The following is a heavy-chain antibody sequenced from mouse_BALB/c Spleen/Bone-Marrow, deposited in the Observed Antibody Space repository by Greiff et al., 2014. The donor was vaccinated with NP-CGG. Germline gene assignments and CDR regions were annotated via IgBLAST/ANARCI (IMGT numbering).Heavy chain of an antibody. J-gene: IGHJ4*01. V-gene: IGHV1-37*01. CDR2: INPFNGDT. D-gene: IGHD2-3*01. CDR3: GRWGDGYYYAMDY. Sequence: VHVKQSGPDLVKPGASVKLSCKASGYLFTGYFLNWVRQSHGKSLEWIGRINPFNGDTFYNQKFKGKATLTVDKSSTTAHMELLSLTSEDSAVYYCGRWGDGYYYAMDYWGQGTSVTVSS. CDR1: GYLFTGYF.